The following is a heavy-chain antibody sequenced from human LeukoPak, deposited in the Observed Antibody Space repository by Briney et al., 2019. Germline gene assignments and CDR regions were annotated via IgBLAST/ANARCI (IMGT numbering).Heavy chain of an antibody. J-gene: IGHJ4*02. Sequence: KPSETLSLTCAVYGGSFSGYYWSWIRQPPGKGLEWIGEINHSGSTNYNPSLKSRVTISVDTSKNQFSLKLSSVTAADTAVYYCASHESSGRFGYWGQGTLVTVSS. CDR3: ASHESSGRFGY. V-gene: IGHV4-34*01. D-gene: IGHD6-19*01. CDR1: GGSFSGYY. CDR2: INHSGST.